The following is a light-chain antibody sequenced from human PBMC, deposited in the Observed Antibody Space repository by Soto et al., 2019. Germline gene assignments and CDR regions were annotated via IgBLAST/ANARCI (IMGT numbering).Light chain of an antibody. CDR2: DAS. Sequence: IVMTQSPATLSVSPGERATLSCRASRGISSNLAWYQQKPGQAPRLLIYDASTRATGIPARFSGSGSGTEFTLTITSLQPDDFATYYCQQYNVYSPWTFGQGTKVDIK. CDR1: RGISSN. CDR3: QQYNVYSPWT. V-gene: IGKV3-15*01. J-gene: IGKJ1*01.